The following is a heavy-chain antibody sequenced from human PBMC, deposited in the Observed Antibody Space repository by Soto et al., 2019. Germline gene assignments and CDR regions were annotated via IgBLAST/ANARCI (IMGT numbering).Heavy chain of an antibody. Sequence: QVQLQESGPGVVKPSETLSLTCTVSGGSITSYFWTWVRQPPGKGLEWIGYVHYSGSTNYNPSLKSRVTTSEDTSKNHFSLRRSSVTAADADVYYCARVNQLAPKRNAFDIWGQGTMVTVSS. J-gene: IGHJ3*02. CDR1: GGSITSYF. CDR2: VHYSGST. D-gene: IGHD2-2*01. V-gene: IGHV4-59*01. CDR3: ARVNQLAPKRNAFDI.